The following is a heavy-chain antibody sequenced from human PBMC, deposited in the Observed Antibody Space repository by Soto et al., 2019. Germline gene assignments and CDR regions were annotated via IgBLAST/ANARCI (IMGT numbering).Heavy chain of an antibody. CDR1: GGFTSTNNW. CDR3: ARSPPSSYYGGSGTFDY. V-gene: IGHV4-4*02. Sequence: SETLSLTCAVSGGFTSTNNWWSWVRQPPGKGLEWIGDAYHSGSTEYNPSLKSRVSISVDKSKNQISLKLTSAAAADTAVYYCARSPPSSYYGGSGTFDYWGQGTLVTVSS. D-gene: IGHD3-10*01. J-gene: IGHJ4*02. CDR2: AYHSGST.